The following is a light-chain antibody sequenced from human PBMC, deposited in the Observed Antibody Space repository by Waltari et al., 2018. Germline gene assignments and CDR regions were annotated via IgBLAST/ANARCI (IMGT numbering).Light chain of an antibody. Sequence: DIVMTQSPASLAVSLGERAIINCKSSQSVLYSSSNKNYLAWYHQKPGQPPKLLIYWASTRESGVPDRFSGSGSGTDFTLTISSLQAEDVAVYYCQQYYSTPPTFGGGTKVEIK. CDR1: QSVLYSSSNKNY. J-gene: IGKJ4*01. CDR2: WAS. CDR3: QQYYSTPPT. V-gene: IGKV4-1*01.